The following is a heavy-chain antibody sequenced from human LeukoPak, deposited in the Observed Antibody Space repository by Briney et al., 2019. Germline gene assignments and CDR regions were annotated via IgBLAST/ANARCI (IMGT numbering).Heavy chain of an antibody. CDR1: GGSISSSNW. V-gene: IGHV4-4*02. CDR2: IYHSGST. J-gene: IGHJ3*02. Sequence: SETLSLTCAVSGGSISSSNWWSWVRQPPGKGLEWIGEIYHSGSTNYNPSLKSRVTISVDTSKNQFSLKLSSVTAADTAVYYCARDPNADAFDIWGQGTMVTVSS. CDR3: ARDPNADAFDI.